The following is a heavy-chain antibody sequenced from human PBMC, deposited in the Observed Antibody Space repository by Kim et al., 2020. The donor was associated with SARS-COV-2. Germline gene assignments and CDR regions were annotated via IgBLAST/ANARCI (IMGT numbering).Heavy chain of an antibody. D-gene: IGHD2-15*01. J-gene: IGHJ1*01. Sequence: STNYNPSLKSRVTISVDTSKNQFSLKLSSVTAADTAVYYCARSVAEYFQHWGQGTLVTVSS. CDR2: ST. V-gene: IGHV4-59*01. CDR3: ARSVAEYFQH.